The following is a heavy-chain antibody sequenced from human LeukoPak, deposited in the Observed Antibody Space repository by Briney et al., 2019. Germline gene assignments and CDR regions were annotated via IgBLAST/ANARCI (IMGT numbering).Heavy chain of an antibody. CDR3: ARDKYSSSWYGPYDY. Sequence: SVKVSCKASGGTFISYAISWVRQAPGQGLEWMGGIIPIFGTANYAQKFQGRVTITADESTSTAYMELSSLRSEDTAVYYCARDKYSSSWYGPYDYWGQGTLVTVSS. D-gene: IGHD6-13*01. V-gene: IGHV1-69*13. CDR1: GGTFISYA. CDR2: IIPIFGTA. J-gene: IGHJ4*02.